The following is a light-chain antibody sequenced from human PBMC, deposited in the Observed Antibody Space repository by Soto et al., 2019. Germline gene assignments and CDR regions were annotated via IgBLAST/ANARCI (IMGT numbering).Light chain of an antibody. V-gene: IGKV1-12*01. CDR2: AAS. Sequence: DIQMTQSPSSVSASVGDRATSTCRASQGISSWLAWYQQKPGKAPKLLIYAASSLQSGAPSRFSGSGSGPAFRLSVRHKKPEACATYHRQKTNSFPLTICGGTKVEVK. CDR3: QKTNSFPLT. J-gene: IGKJ4*01. CDR1: QGISSW.